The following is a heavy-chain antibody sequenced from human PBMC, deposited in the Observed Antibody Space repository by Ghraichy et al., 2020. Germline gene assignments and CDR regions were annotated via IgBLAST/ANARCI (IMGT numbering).Heavy chain of an antibody. Sequence: GGSLRLSGAGSGFVCSSDWMSWVRQAPGKGLEWVANIKQDESEKYYVDSVKGRFTISRDNAKNSVYLQMNSLRAEDTAVYYCARENGDYGDYFDYWGQGTLVTVSS. CDR1: GFVCSSDW. CDR3: ARENGDYGDYFDY. J-gene: IGHJ4*02. V-gene: IGHV3-7*03. D-gene: IGHD4-17*01. CDR2: IKQDESEK.